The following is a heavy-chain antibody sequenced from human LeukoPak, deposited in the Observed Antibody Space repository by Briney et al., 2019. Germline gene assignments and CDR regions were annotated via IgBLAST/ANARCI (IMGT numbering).Heavy chain of an antibody. J-gene: IGHJ4*02. D-gene: IGHD3-22*01. CDR3: AKDDYYDTSGYRD. Sequence: GGSLRLSCAASGFTFSSYSMNWVRQAPGKGLEWVSSISSSSSYRHYADSVKGRFTISRDNAKNTLYLQMNSLRAEDTAVYYCAKDDYYDTSGYRDWGQGTLVTVSS. CDR2: ISSSSSYR. CDR1: GFTFSSYS. V-gene: IGHV3-21*01.